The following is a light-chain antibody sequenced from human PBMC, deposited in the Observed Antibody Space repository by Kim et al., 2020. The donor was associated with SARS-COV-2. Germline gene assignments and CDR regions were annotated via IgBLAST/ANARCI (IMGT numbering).Light chain of an antibody. V-gene: IGKV1-5*03. CDR3: QQYHTNPWT. CDR1: QSVAPW. Sequence: SASLGETVLITCRASQSVAPWLAWYQQKSGRAPKLLIYETFNLEGGVPSRFSASASGTEFTLIISSLQPEDFATYYCQQYHTNPWTFGQGTKLEI. CDR2: ETF. J-gene: IGKJ1*01.